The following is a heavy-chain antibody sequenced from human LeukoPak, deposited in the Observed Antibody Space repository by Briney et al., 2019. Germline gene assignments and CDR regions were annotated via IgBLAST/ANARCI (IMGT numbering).Heavy chain of an antibody. CDR1: GFTFSRYW. CDR3: AKDRARGGTTDFDY. J-gene: IGHJ4*02. V-gene: IGHV3-74*01. Sequence: PGGSLRLSCAASGFTFSRYWMHWVRRAPGKGLVWVSRNSDGSSTNYADSVKGRFTISRDNSKNTLYLQMNSLRAEDTAVYFCAKDRARGGTTDFDYWGQGTLVTVSS. CDR2: NSDGSST. D-gene: IGHD1-7*01.